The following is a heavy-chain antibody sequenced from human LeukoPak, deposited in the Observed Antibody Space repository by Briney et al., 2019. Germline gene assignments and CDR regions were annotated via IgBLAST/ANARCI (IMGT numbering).Heavy chain of an antibody. J-gene: IGHJ4*02. CDR1: GFSFSSYA. Sequence: GGSLRLSCAASGFSFSSYAMHWVRQAPGKGLEWVAVISYDGSNKYYADSVKGRFTISRDNSKNTLYLQMNSLRAEDTAVYYCARDREARIVVVTAMTHWGQGTLVTVSS. CDR3: ARDREARIVVVTAMTH. CDR2: ISYDGSNK. V-gene: IGHV3-30-3*01. D-gene: IGHD2-21*02.